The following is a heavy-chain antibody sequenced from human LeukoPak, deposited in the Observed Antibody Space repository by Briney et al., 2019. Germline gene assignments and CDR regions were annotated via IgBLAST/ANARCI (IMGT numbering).Heavy chain of an antibody. J-gene: IGHJ5*02. Sequence: SQTLSLTCTVSGGSISSGSYYWSWIRQPAGKGLEWIGRIYTSGSTNYNPSLKSRVTISVDTSKNQFSLKLSSVTAADTAVYYCASGGDYAGFDPWGQGTLVTVSS. CDR1: GGSISSGSYY. D-gene: IGHD4-17*01. V-gene: IGHV4-61*02. CDR3: ASGGDYAGFDP. CDR2: IYTSGST.